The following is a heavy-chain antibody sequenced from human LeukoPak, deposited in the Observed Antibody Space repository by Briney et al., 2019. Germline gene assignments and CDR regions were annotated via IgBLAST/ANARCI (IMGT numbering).Heavy chain of an antibody. CDR2: INAANGYA. V-gene: IGHV1-3*01. D-gene: IGHD5-24*01. Sequence: ASVKVYCKASGYTFTNSAIHWVRQAPGQRPEWLAWINAANGYARYSHHLQGRVIITRDTSASTAYMEVNNLRSDDTAMYYCAIRDGHTDHWGQGTLVTVSS. CDR1: GYTFTNSA. CDR3: AIRDGHTDH. J-gene: IGHJ4*02.